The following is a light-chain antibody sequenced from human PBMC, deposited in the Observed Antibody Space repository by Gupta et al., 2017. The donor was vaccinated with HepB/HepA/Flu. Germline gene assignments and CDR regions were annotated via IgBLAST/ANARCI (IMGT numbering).Light chain of an antibody. CDR3: AAWDDHRNVV. CDR2: NDD. CDR1: SSNIGKNP. Sequence: QSVLTQPPSPSGAPGQRVTMCCSGGSSNIGKNPVTWFHQPPGAAPKLLIYNDDQRPTGVPDRFSGSKSGTAASLAISGRQAEDDGGYYYAAWDDHRNVVFGGGAKLNVL. J-gene: IGLJ2*01. V-gene: IGLV1-44*01.